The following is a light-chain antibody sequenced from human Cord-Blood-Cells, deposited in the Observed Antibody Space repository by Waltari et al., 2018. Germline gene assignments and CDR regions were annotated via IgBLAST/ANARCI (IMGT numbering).Light chain of an antibody. J-gene: IGLJ2*01. CDR2: DHN. CDR3: GTWDSSLSAVV. Sequence: QSVLTQPPSVSAAPGQKVTISCSGSSPNIGNNYVSWYQQLPVTAPKLLIYDHNKRPSGIPDRFSGSKSGTSATLGITGLQTGDEADYYCGTWDSSLSAVVFGGGTKLTVL. V-gene: IGLV1-51*01. CDR1: SPNIGNNY.